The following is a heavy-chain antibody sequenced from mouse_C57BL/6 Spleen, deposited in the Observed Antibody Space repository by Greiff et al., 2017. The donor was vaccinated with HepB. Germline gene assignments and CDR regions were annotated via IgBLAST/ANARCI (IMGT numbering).Heavy chain of an antibody. CDR1: GYAFSSYW. D-gene: IGHD1-1*01. CDR2: IYPGDGDT. V-gene: IGHV1-80*01. CDR3: ARKLLFITTVVGYFDV. J-gene: IGHJ1*03. Sequence: QVQLQQSGAELVKPGASVKISCKASGYAFSSYWMNWVKQRPGKGLEWIGQIYPGDGDTNYNGKFKGKATLTADKSSSTAYMQLSSLTSEDSAVYFCARKLLFITTVVGYFDVWGTGTTVTVSS.